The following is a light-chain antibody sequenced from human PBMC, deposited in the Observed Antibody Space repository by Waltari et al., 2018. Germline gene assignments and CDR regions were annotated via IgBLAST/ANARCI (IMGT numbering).Light chain of an antibody. CDR2: GAS. Sequence: EVVLTQSPGTLSLSPGERATPSCRASQSVSRALAWYQQKPGQAPRLLIYGASSRATGISDRFSGSGSGTEFSLTISRLEPEDFAVYYCQHYVRLPATFGQGTKVEIK. CDR1: QSVSRA. CDR3: QHYVRLPAT. J-gene: IGKJ1*01. V-gene: IGKV3-20*01.